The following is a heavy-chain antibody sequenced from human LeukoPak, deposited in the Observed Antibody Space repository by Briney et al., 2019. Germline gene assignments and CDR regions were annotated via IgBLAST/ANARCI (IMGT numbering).Heavy chain of an antibody. Sequence: SVKVSCKASGGTFSSYAISWVRQAPGQGLECMGGIIPIFGTANYAQKFQGRVTITADKSTSTAYMELSSLRSEDTAVYYCARDRYSSGWYNWFDPWGQGTLVTVSS. D-gene: IGHD6-19*01. J-gene: IGHJ5*02. CDR3: ARDRYSSGWYNWFDP. V-gene: IGHV1-69*06. CDR1: GGTFSSYA. CDR2: IIPIFGTA.